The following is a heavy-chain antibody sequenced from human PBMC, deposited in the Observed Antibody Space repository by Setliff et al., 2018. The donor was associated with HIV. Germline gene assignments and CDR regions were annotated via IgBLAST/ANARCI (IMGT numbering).Heavy chain of an antibody. D-gene: IGHD2-8*01. J-gene: IGHJ3*02. V-gene: IGHV4-39*02. Sequence: PSVTLSLTCTVSGGSVSSRGYYWGWIRQPPGKGPEWIANILYVGNTYYNPSLKSRVTISVDTSKNHFSLKLNSVTAADTAVYFCARPTTGVGGGAAFDIWGQGTMVTVSS. CDR1: GGSVSSRGYY. CDR3: ARPTTGVGGGAAFDI. CDR2: ILYVGNT.